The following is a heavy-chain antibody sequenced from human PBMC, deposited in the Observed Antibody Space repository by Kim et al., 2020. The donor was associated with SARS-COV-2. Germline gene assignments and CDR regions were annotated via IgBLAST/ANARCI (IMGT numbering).Heavy chain of an antibody. D-gene: IGHD5-12*01. V-gene: IGHV3-33*06. CDR2: IWYDGSNK. J-gene: IGHJ4*02. CDR3: AKGGDGYNSDYFDY. CDR1: GFTFSSYA. Sequence: GGSLRLSCAASGFTFSSYAMHWVRQAPGKGLEWVAVIWYDGSNKYYADSVKGRFTISRDNSKNTLYLQMNSLRAEDTAVYYCAKGGDGYNSDYFDYWGQG.